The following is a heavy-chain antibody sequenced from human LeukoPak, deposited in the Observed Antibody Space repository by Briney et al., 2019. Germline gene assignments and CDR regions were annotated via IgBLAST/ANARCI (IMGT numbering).Heavy chain of an antibody. CDR1: GYTLTELS. J-gene: IGHJ5*02. V-gene: IGHV1-24*01. D-gene: IGHD6-13*01. Sequence: ASVKVSCKVSGYTLTELSMHWVRQAPGKGLEWMGGFDPVDGETIYAQKFQGRVTMTEDTSTDTAYMELSSLRSEDTAVYYCATGGIAAASLAFDPWGQGTLVTVSS. CDR3: ATGGIAAASLAFDP. CDR2: FDPVDGET.